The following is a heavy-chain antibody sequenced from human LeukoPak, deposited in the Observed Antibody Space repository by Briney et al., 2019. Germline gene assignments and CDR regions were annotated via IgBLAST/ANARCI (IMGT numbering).Heavy chain of an antibody. V-gene: IGHV1-18*01. CDR2: ISAYNGNT. J-gene: IGHJ1*01. Sequence: ASVKVSCKASGYTFTSYGISWVRQAPGQGLEWMGWISAYNGNTNYAQKLQGRVTMTTDTSTSTAYMELRSLRSDDTAVYYCARGLADIVVVAPFQHWGQGTLVTVSS. D-gene: IGHD2-21*01. CDR1: GYTFTSYG. CDR3: ARGLADIVVVAPFQH.